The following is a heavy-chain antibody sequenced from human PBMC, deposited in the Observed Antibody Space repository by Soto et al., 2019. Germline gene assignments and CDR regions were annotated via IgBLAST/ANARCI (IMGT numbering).Heavy chain of an antibody. V-gene: IGHV4-59*08. CDR1: GSSISSYY. D-gene: IGHD3-9*01. CDR3: ARLLYYDILTGYYKFDP. CDR2: IYYSGST. Sequence: SETLSLTCTVSGSSISSYYWSWIRQPPGKGLEWIGYIYYSGSTNYNPSLKSRVTISVDTSKNQFSLKLSSVTAADTAVYYCARLLYYDILTGYYKFDPWGQGTLVTVSS. J-gene: IGHJ5*02.